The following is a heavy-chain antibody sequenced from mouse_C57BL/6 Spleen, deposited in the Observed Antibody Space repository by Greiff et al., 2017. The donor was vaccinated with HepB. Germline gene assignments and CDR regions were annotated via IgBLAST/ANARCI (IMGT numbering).Heavy chain of an antibody. Sequence: QLKQSGAELARPGASVKLSFKASGYTFTSYGISWVKQRTGQGLEWIGEIYPRSGNTYYNEKFKGKATLTADKSSSTAYMELRSLRSEDSAVYFCASHSAGGYFDYWGQGTTLTVSS. CDR3: ASHSAGGYFDY. J-gene: IGHJ2*01. CDR2: IYPRSGNT. CDR1: GYTFTSYG. D-gene: IGHD3-2*02. V-gene: IGHV1-81*01.